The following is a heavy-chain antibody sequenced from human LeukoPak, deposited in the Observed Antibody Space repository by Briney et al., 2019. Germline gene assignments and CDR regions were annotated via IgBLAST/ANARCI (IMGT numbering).Heavy chain of an antibody. CDR2: IYPGDSDT. CDR3: ARRTYCGGDCYSNFDY. V-gene: IGHV5-51*01. CDR1: GYSFTSYW. J-gene: IGHJ4*02. D-gene: IGHD2-21*02. Sequence: GESLKISCKGSGYSFTSYWIGWVRQMPGKGLEWMGIIYPGDSDTRYSPSFQGQVTISADKSISTAYLQWSSLKASDTAMYYCARRTYCGGDCYSNFDYWGRGTLATVSS.